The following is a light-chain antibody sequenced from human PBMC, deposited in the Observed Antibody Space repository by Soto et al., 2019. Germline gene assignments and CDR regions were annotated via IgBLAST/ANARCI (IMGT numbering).Light chain of an antibody. CDR2: DAS. Sequence: VLSQSPATVSLSPGERATLSCRASQSVSSYLAWYQQKPGQAPRLLIYDASNRATGIPARFSGSGSGTDFTLTISSLEPEDFAVYYCQQRSNWPITFGQGTRLEIK. CDR3: QQRSNWPIT. V-gene: IGKV3-11*01. CDR1: QSVSSY. J-gene: IGKJ5*01.